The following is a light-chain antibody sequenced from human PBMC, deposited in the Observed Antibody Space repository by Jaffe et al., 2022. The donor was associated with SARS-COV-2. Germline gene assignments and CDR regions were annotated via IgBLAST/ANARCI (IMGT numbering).Light chain of an antibody. J-gene: IGLJ3*02. Sequence: QSVLTQPPSVSAAPGQKVTISCSGGSSNIGNYDVSWYQQVPGTAPKLLIYGDDKRPSGIPDRFSGSKSGTSATLGITGLQTGDEANYYCVTWETNLNTWVFGGGTELTVL. V-gene: IGLV1-51*02. CDR3: VTWETNLNTWV. CDR1: SSNIGNYD. CDR2: GDD.